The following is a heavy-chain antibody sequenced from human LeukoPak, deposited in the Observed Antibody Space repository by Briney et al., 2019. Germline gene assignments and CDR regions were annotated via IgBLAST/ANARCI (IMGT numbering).Heavy chain of an antibody. D-gene: IGHD3-22*01. CDR1: GFTFSSYS. J-gene: IGHJ6*02. CDR3: ARGADSSGYDSYYYGMDV. Sequence: GGSLRLSCAASGFTFSSYSMNWVRQAPGKGLEWVSYISSSSSYIYYADSVKGRFTISRDNAKNSLYLQMNSLRAEDTAVYYCARGADSSGYDSYYYGMDVWGQGTTVTVSS. V-gene: IGHV3-21*05. CDR2: ISSSSSYI.